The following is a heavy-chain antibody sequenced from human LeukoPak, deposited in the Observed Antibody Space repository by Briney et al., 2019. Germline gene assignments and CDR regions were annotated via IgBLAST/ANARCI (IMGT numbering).Heavy chain of an antibody. J-gene: IGHJ4*02. CDR2: ISSSGSTI. V-gene: IGHV3-11*01. D-gene: IGHD3-3*01. CDR3: ASPQRGSNEWNYF. Sequence: GGSLRLSCAASGFTFSDYYMSWIRQAPGKGLEWVSYISSSGSTIYYADSVKGRFTISRDNAKNSLYLQMNSLRAEDTAVYYCASPQRGSNEWNYFWGQGTLVTVSS. CDR1: GFTFSDYY.